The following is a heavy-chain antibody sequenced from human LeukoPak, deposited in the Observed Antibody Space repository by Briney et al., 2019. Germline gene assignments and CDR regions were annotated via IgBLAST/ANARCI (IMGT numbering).Heavy chain of an antibody. CDR1: GGSFSGYY. V-gene: IGHV4-34*01. CDR2: INHSGST. D-gene: IGHD6-13*01. Sequence: SETLSLTCAVYGGSFSGYYWSWIRQPPGKGLEWIGEINHSGSTNYNPSLKSRVTISVDTSKNQFSLKLSSVTAADTAVYYCARRGAAGHFDYWGQGTLVTVSS. J-gene: IGHJ4*02. CDR3: ARRGAAGHFDY.